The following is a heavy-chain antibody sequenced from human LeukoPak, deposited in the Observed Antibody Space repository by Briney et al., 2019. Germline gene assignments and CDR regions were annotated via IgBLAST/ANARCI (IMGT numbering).Heavy chain of an antibody. D-gene: IGHD5-12*01. CDR1: GYTFTSYG. V-gene: IGHV1-18*01. CDR3: ARDRERVVATMGYY. CDR2: ISAYNGNT. J-gene: IGHJ4*02. Sequence: GASVKVSCKASGYTFTSYGISWVRQAPGPGLEWMGWISAYNGNTNYAQKLQGRVTMTTDTSTSTAYMELRSLRSDDTAVYYCARDRERVVATMGYYWGQGTLVTVSS.